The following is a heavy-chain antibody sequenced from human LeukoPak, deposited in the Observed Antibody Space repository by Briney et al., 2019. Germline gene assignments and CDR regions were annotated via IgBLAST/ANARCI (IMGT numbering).Heavy chain of an antibody. J-gene: IGHJ4*02. CDR3: ARDESLELLPDHPPFDY. D-gene: IGHD1-7*01. CDR1: GGSVSSGNYY. V-gene: IGHV4-61*01. Sequence: SETLSLTCTVSGGSVSSGNYYWSWIRQPPGKGLEWIGYIYYSGSTNYNPSLKSRVTISVDTSKNQFSLKLSSVTAADTAVYYCARDESLELLPDHPPFDYWGQGTLVTVSS. CDR2: IYYSGST.